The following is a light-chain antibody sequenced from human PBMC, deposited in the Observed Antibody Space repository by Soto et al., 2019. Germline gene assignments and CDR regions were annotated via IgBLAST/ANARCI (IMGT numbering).Light chain of an antibody. V-gene: IGKV3-20*01. CDR3: QQYFNSLT. CDR2: GAS. J-gene: IGKJ4*01. Sequence: EIVLTQSPGTLSLSPGERATLSCRAIQTFSSAYLAWYQQKPGQAPRLLIYGASSRATGIPDRFSGSGSGTDFTLTISRLEPEDFAVYYCQQYFNSLTFGGGSKVEI. CDR1: QTFSSAY.